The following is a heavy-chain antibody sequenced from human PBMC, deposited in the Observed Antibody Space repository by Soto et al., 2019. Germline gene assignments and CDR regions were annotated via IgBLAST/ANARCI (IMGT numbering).Heavy chain of an antibody. CDR3: ARGLKSSARYINTYDY. J-gene: IGHJ4*02. CDR1: GYTLTELS. Sequence: ASVKVSCKVSGYTLTELSMHWVRQAPGKGLEWMGVFDAEDGAASYAQNFQGRVTMTRNTSISTAYMELSSLRSEDTAVYYSARGLKSSARYINTYDYWGQGTLVTVSS. CDR2: FDAEDGAA. V-gene: IGHV1-24*01. D-gene: IGHD3-10*01.